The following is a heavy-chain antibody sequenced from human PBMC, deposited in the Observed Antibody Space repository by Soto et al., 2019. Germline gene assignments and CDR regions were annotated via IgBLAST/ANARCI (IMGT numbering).Heavy chain of an antibody. CDR3: ASSPSGSYFWY. CDR1: GGTFSSYA. CDR2: IIPIFGTA. J-gene: IGHJ4*02. V-gene: IGHV1-69*13. Sequence: GASVKVSCKASGGTFSSYAISWVRQAPGQGLEWMGGIIPIFGTANYAQKFRGRVTITADESTSTAYMELSSLRSEDTAVYYCASSPSGSYFWYWGQGTLVTVSS. D-gene: IGHD3-10*01.